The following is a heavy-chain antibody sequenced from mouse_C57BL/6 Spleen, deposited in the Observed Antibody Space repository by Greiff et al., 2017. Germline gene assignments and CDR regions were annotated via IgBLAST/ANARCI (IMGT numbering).Heavy chain of an antibody. D-gene: IGHD2-2*01. CDR2: IYPGSGST. CDR3: AKYGTVTTEYYFDY. CDR1: GYTFTSYW. V-gene: IGHV1-55*01. J-gene: IGHJ2*01. Sequence: QVQLQQPGAELVKPGASVKMSCKASGYTFTSYWITWVKQRPGQGLAWIGDIYPGSGSTNYNEKFKSKATLTVDTSSSTAYMQLSSLTSEDSAVYNCAKYGTVTTEYYFDYWGQGTTLTVSS.